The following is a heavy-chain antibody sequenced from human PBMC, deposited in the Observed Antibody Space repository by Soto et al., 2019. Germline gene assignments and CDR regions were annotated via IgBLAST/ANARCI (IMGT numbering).Heavy chain of an antibody. Sequence: QVQLVQSGAEVKKPGSSVKVSCKASGGTFSSYTISWVRQAPGQGLEWMGRIIPILGIANYAQKFQGRVTITADKSTSPAHMDLSSLRSEDTAVYYCARTPPLGYCSGGSCYSDDYWGQGTLVTVSS. CDR3: ARTPPLGYCSGGSCYSDDY. D-gene: IGHD2-15*01. V-gene: IGHV1-69*02. CDR1: GGTFSSYT. J-gene: IGHJ4*02. CDR2: IIPILGIA.